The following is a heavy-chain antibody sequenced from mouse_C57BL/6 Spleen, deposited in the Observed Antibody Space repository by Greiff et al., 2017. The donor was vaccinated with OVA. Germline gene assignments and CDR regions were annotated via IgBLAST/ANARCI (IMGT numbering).Heavy chain of an antibody. CDR1: GYTFTDYE. J-gene: IGHJ1*03. V-gene: IGHV1-15*01. D-gene: IGHD2-1*01. Sequence: QVHVKQSGAELVRPGASVTLSCKASGYTFTDYEMHWVKQTPVHGLEWIGAIDPETGGTAYNQKFKGKAILTADKSSSTAYMELRSLTSEDSAVYYCTRTPYGNYEYFDVWGTGTTVTVSS. CDR3: TRTPYGNYEYFDV. CDR2: IDPETGGT.